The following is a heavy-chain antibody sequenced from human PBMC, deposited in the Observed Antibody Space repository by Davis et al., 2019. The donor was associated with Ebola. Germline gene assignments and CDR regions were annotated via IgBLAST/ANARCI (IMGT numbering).Heavy chain of an antibody. V-gene: IGHV4-59*01. CDR3: ARMPTVTADHWYFDL. J-gene: IGHJ2*01. D-gene: IGHD4-17*01. Sequence: GSLRLSCAASGFTFSSYWMSWVRQPPGKGLEWIGHIHYSGSTHYNPSLKSRVTTSVDTSKNQFSLSLSSVTAADTAVYYCARMPTVTADHWYFDLWGRGTLVAVSS. CDR2: IHYSGST. CDR1: GFTFSSYW.